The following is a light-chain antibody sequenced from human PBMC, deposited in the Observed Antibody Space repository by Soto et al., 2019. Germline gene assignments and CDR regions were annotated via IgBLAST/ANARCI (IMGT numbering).Light chain of an antibody. CDR2: DSN. J-gene: IGLJ1*01. V-gene: IGLV1-40*01. CDR1: SSNIGAGQD. CDR3: QSYGTSLSGLYV. Sequence: VLTQPPSVSGAPGQRVTISCTGTSSNIGAGQDVHWYRQLPGAAPKFLISDSNNRASGVPDRFSVSKSGASASLAITGLRAEDEGDYFCQSYGTSLSGLYVFGTGTKVTV.